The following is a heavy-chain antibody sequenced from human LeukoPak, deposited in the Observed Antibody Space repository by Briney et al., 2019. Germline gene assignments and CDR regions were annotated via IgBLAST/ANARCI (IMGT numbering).Heavy chain of an antibody. CDR1: GFTFSDFA. Sequence: GGSLRLSCAASGFTFSDFAMSWVRQAPGKGLEWVSGISDTGATTYYADSVKGRFTISRSQSKNTLYLQMDSLRADDTAVYYCAKGGKTWHGFDCWGQGTLVTVSS. D-gene: IGHD5-12*01. CDR2: ISDTGATT. J-gene: IGHJ4*02. CDR3: AKGGKTWHGFDC. V-gene: IGHV3-23*01.